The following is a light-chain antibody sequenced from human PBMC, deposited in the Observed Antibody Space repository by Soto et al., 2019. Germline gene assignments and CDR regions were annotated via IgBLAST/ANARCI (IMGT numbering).Light chain of an antibody. J-gene: IGLJ3*02. CDR2: EVS. CDR3: SSFTTSDTWV. V-gene: IGLV2-14*02. CDR1: SSDVGSYNR. Sequence: QSALTQPASVSGSPGQSITISCAGGSSDVGSYNRVSWYRQYPGKAPQLMIYEVSKRPSGVSNRFSGLKSGNTASLTISGVQADDEVDYFCSSFTTSDTWVIGGGTKLTVL.